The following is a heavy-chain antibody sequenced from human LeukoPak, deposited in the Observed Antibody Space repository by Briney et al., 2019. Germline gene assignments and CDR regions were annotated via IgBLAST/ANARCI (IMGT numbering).Heavy chain of an antibody. Sequence: SETLSLTCTVSGGSISSYYWSWIRQPPGKGLEWIGYIYYSGSTNYNPSLKSRVTISVDTSKNQFSLKLSSVTAADTAVYYCARGDFFGYWGQGTLVTVSS. J-gene: IGHJ4*02. D-gene: IGHD3-3*01. V-gene: IGHV4-59*12. CDR2: IYYSGST. CDR1: GGSISSYY. CDR3: ARGDFFGY.